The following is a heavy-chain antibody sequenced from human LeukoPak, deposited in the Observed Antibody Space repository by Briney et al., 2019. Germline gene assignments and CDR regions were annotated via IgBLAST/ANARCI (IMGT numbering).Heavy chain of an antibody. CDR2: ITSDGSST. CDR3: ATGEGGSYYDSRGYYSDI. Sequence: GGSLRLSCAASGFTFSSYWMHWVRQAPGKGLVWVSRITSDGSSTTYADSVKGRFTISRDNAKNSLYLQMNSLRAEDTAVYYCATGEGGSYYDSRGYYSDIWGQGTMVTVSS. V-gene: IGHV3-74*01. CDR1: GFTFSSYW. J-gene: IGHJ3*02. D-gene: IGHD3-22*01.